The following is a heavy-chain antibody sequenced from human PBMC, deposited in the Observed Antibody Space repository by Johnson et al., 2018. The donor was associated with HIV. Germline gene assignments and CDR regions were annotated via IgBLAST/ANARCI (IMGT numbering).Heavy chain of an antibody. CDR2: IWYDGSNK. V-gene: IGHV3-33*08. CDR1: GFTFSDYY. J-gene: IGHJ3*02. Sequence: QVQLVESGGGLVKPGGSLRLSCAASGFTFSDYYMSWIRQAPGKGLEWVAVIWYDGSNKYYADSVTGRFTISRDNSKNTLYLQMNSLRAEDTAVYYCARGWGYSSSNDAFDIWGQGTMVTVSS. D-gene: IGHD6-13*01. CDR3: ARGWGYSSSNDAFDI.